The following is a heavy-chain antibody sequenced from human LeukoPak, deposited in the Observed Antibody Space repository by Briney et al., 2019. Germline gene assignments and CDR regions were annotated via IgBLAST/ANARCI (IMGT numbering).Heavy chain of an antibody. CDR1: GFFFDDYG. J-gene: IGHJ4*02. D-gene: IGHD6-6*01. Sequence: GGSLRLSCAASGFFFDDYGMSWVRQAPGKGLVWVSRISHDASITTYADSVKGRFTISRDNAKNTPYLQMNSLRVEDTAVYYCTRDPRHLDSWGQGTLVTVSS. CDR2: ISHDASIT. CDR3: TRDPRHLDS. V-gene: IGHV3-74*03.